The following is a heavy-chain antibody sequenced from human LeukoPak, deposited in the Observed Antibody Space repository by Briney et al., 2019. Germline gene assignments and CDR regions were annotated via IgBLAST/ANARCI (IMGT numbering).Heavy chain of an antibody. CDR2: ISAYNGNT. V-gene: IGHV1-18*01. CDR3: ARDSVDGSGTYYNDSPDY. CDR1: GYTFSSYG. D-gene: IGHD3-10*01. Sequence: SVNVSCKASGYTFSSYGISWVRQAPGPGLERMGWISAYNGNTDYAQNLRGRLIMTTDTSTSTAYMELRSLRSDDTAVYYCARDSVDGSGTYYNDSPDYWGQGTLVTVSS. J-gene: IGHJ4*02.